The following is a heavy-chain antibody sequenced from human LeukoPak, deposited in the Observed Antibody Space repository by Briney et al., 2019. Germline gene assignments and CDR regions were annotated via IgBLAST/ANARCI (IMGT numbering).Heavy chain of an antibody. D-gene: IGHD6-19*01. CDR1: GGSISSSNW. V-gene: IGHV4-4*02. Sequence: PSETLSLTCAVSGGSISSSNWWSWVRQPPGKGLEWIGEIYHSGSTNYNPSLKSRVTISVDKSKNQFSLKLSSVTAADTAVYYCARDRSRIAVAGVSAFDTWGQGTMVTVSS. J-gene: IGHJ3*02. CDR3: ARDRSRIAVAGVSAFDT. CDR2: IYHSGST.